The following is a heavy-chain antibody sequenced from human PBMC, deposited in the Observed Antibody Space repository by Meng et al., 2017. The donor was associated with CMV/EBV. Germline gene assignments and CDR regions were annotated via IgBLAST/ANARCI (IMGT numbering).Heavy chain of an antibody. CDR1: GYTFTGYY. CDR2: INPNSGGT. V-gene: IGHV1-2*02. CDR3: ARDRRDYYYYGMDV. J-gene: IGHJ6*02. Sequence: ASVKVSCKASGYTFTGYYMHWVRQAPGQGLEWMGWINPNSGGTNYAQKFQGRVTMTRDTSISTAYMELRSLRSDDTAVYYCARDRRDYYYYGMDVWGQGTTVTVSS.